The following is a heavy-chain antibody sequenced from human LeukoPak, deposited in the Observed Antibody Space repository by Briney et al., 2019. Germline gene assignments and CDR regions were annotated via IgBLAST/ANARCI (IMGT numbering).Heavy chain of an antibody. J-gene: IGHJ4*02. CDR2: ISYDGSNK. Sequence: GGSLRLSCAASGFTFSSYAMHWARQAPGKGLEWVAVISYDGSNKYYADSVKGRFTISRDNSKNTLYLQMNSLRAEDTAVYYCARVGVGYSRDTVWGQGTLVTVSS. V-gene: IGHV3-30*04. D-gene: IGHD5-18*01. CDR3: ARVGVGYSRDTV. CDR1: GFTFSSYA.